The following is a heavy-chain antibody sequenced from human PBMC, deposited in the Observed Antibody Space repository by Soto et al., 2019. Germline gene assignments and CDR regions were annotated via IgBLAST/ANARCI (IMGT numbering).Heavy chain of an antibody. D-gene: IGHD3-10*01. J-gene: IGHJ3*02. CDR2: IWYDGSNK. V-gene: IGHV3-33*01. Sequence: GGSLRLSCAASGFTFSSYGMHWVRQAPGKGLEWVAVIWYDGSNKYYADSVKGRFTISRDNSKNTLYLQMTSLRAEDTAVYYCARTVVRGVIESDAFDIWGQGTMVTVSS. CDR1: GFTFSSYG. CDR3: ARTVVRGVIESDAFDI.